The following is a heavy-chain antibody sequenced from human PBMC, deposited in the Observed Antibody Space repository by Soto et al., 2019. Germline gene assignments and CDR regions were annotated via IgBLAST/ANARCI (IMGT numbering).Heavy chain of an antibody. Sequence: GGSLRLSCAASGFTVSSNYMSWVRQAPGKGLEWVSVIYSGSSTYYADSVKGRFTISRDNSKNTLYLQMNSLRAEDTAVYYCARVSPHYFDYWGQGTLVTVSS. CDR1: GFTVSSNY. CDR2: IYSGSST. J-gene: IGHJ4*02. CDR3: ARVSPHYFDY. V-gene: IGHV3-53*01.